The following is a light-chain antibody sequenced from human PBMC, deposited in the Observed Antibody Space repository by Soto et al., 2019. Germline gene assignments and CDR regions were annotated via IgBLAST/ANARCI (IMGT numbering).Light chain of an antibody. Sequence: EIVMTQSPATLSVSPGERSTLSCMAIQSVRNNLAWYQQKPCQAPSLLIYGASTRATGIPARFSGSGSGTEFTLTISSLQSEDFEVYFCHQYNNWPRTFGQGTRLEIK. CDR1: QSVRNN. CDR2: GAS. V-gene: IGKV3-15*01. J-gene: IGKJ5*01. CDR3: HQYNNWPRT.